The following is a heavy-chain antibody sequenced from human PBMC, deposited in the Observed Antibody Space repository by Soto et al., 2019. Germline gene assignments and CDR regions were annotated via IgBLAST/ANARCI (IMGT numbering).Heavy chain of an antibody. D-gene: IGHD3-3*01. CDR2: IYYSGST. V-gene: IGHV4-59*08. CDR3: ARHSFGTIFGVVTTNFDY. Sequence: QVQLQESGPGLVKPSETLSLTCTVSGGSISSYYWSWIRQPPGKGLEWIGYIYYSGSTNYNPSLKSRVTISVDTSKNQFSRKLSSVTAADTAVYYCARHSFGTIFGVVTTNFDYWGQGTLVTVSS. CDR1: GGSISSYY. J-gene: IGHJ4*02.